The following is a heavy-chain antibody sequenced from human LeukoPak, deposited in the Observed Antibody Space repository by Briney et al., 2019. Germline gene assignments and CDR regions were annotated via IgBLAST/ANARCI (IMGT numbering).Heavy chain of an antibody. CDR1: GFAFSRPA. D-gene: IGHD1-26*01. CDR3: VRERGGSYGTEYYYFMDV. V-gene: IGHV3-73*01. J-gene: IGHJ6*03. Sequence: GGSLRLSCAASGFAFSRPAMHWLRQAPGKGLEWVGRIRSKPNNYATTYSASVEGRFTISRDDSKNMTFLQMNSLQAEDTAVYYCVRERGGSYGTEYYYFMDVWGKGTMVTISS. CDR2: IRSKPNNYAT.